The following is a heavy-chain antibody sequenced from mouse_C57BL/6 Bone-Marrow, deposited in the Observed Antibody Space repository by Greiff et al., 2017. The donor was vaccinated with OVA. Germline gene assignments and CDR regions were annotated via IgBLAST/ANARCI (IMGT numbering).Heavy chain of an antibody. CDR2: IWSGGST. V-gene: IGHV2-2*01. Sequence: QVQLKESGPGLVQPSQCLSITCTVSGFSLTSYGVHWVRQSPGKGLEWLGVIWSGGSTDYNAAFISRLSISKDNSKSHVFFKMNSQQADDTAIYYCARYPDVWGTGTTVTVSS. J-gene: IGHJ1*03. CDR1: GFSLTSYG. CDR3: ARYPDV.